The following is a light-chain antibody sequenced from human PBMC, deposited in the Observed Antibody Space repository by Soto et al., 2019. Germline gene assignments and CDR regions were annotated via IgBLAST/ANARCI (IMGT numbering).Light chain of an antibody. CDR2: DAS. J-gene: IGKJ2*01. CDR3: QQYNSYT. CDR1: HSISSC. V-gene: IGKV1-5*01. Sequence: DVQMTQSPSPLPASVGDRVTITCRASHSISSCLAWYHQKPGKALKLLIYDASSLESGVPSRFSGSGSGTEFTLTISSLQPDDFATYYCQQYNSYTFGQGTKVDIK.